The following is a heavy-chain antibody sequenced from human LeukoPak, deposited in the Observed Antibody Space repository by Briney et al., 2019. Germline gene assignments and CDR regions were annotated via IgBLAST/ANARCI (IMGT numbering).Heavy chain of an antibody. V-gene: IGHV4-39*07. CDR1: GFTFNRYS. Sequence: GSLRLSCAASGFTFNRYSMNWVRQPPGKGLEWIGSIYYSGSTYYNPSLKSRVTISVDTSKNQFSLKLSSVTAADTAVYYCARASGSYYESWFDPWGQGTLVTVSS. CDR2: IYYSGST. CDR3: ARASGSYYESWFDP. D-gene: IGHD1-26*01. J-gene: IGHJ5*02.